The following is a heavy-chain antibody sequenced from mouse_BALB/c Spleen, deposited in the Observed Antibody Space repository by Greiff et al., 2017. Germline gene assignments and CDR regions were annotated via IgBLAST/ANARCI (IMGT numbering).Heavy chain of an antibody. CDR2: ISYSGST. CDR1: GYSITSDYA. J-gene: IGHJ3*01. V-gene: IGHV3-2*02. CDR3: AGKGFAY. Sequence: VQLQQSGPGLVKPSQSLSLTCTVTGYSITSDYAWNWIRQFPGNKLEWMGYISYSGSTSYNPSLKSRISITRDTSMNQFFLQLNSVTTEDTATFYCAGKGFAYWGQGPLVTVSA.